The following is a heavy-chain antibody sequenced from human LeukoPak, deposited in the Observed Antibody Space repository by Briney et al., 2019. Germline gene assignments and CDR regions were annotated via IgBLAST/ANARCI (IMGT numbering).Heavy chain of an antibody. V-gene: IGHV5-51*01. CDR1: GYSFTNYW. J-gene: IGHJ5*02. D-gene: IGHD2-15*01. CDR3: ARQEYCSGGSCYTWFDP. CDR2: IYPADSDI. Sequence: KRGESLKISCKGSGYSFTNYWIGWVCQMPGKGLEWMGIIYPADSDIRYSPSFQGQVTISADKSISTAYLQWSSLKASDTAIYYCARQEYCSGGSCYTWFDPWGQGTLVTVSS.